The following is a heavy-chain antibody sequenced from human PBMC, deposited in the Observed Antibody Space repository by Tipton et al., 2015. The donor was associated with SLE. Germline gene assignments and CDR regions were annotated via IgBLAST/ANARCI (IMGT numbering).Heavy chain of an antibody. CDR3: ASTLMDYFDY. Sequence: RSLRLSCTASGINFDNHGMHWVRQAPGMGLEWVAVISYDGSNKYYADSVKGRFTISRDNSKNTLYLQMNSLRAEDTAVYYCASTLMDYFDYWGQGTLVTVSS. D-gene: IGHD2-8*01. V-gene: IGHV3-30*03. J-gene: IGHJ4*02. CDR2: ISYDGSNK. CDR1: GINFDNHG.